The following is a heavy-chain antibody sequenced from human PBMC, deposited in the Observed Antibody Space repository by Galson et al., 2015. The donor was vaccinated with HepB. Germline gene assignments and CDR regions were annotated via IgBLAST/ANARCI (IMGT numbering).Heavy chain of an antibody. D-gene: IGHD5-12*01. CDR3: AKDGDIVATIPDY. V-gene: IGHV3-30*18. J-gene: IGHJ4*02. CDR2: ISYDGSNK. Sequence: SLRLSCAASGFTFSSYGMHWVRQAPGKGLEWVAVISYDGSNKYYADSVKGRFTISRDSSKNTLYLQMNSLRAEDTAVYYCAKDGDIVATIPDYWGQGTLVTVSS. CDR1: GFTFSSYG.